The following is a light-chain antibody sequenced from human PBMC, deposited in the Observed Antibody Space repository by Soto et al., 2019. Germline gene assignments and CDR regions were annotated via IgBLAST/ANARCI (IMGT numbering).Light chain of an antibody. CDR3: QQYGSSPLT. V-gene: IGKV3-20*01. CDR1: LSVSSSY. CDR2: GSS. J-gene: IGKJ4*01. Sequence: EIVLTQSPGTLSLSPGERATLSCRASLSVSSSYLARYLQLPGQAPRLLISGSSGRATGIPARVSGSGSGTDFTLTISRLEPEDFAVYYCQQYGSSPLTFGGGTKVDIK.